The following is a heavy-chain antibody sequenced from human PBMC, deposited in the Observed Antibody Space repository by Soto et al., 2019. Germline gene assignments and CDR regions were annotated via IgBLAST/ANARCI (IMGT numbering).Heavy chain of an antibody. D-gene: IGHD3-9*01. CDR2: ISAYNGNT. CDR3: ARELRYFDWNWFDP. Sequence: GASVKVSCKASGYTFTSYGIGGVRQAPGQGLEWMGWISAYNGNTNYAQKLQGRVTMTTDTSTSTAYMELRSLRSDDTAVYYCARELRYFDWNWFDPWGQGTLVTV. J-gene: IGHJ5*02. V-gene: IGHV1-18*01. CDR1: GYTFTSYG.